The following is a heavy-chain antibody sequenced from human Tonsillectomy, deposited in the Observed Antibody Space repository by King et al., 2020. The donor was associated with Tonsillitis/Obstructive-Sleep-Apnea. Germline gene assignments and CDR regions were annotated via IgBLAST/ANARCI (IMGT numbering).Heavy chain of an antibody. CDR2: IYPGDAYT. CDR1: GYTFTTYW. Sequence: VQLVESGAEVKKPGESLKISCEGSGYTFTTYWIGWVRQMPGKGLEWMGIIYPGDAYTTYSPSFQGQVTISADKSISTAYLQWSSLKASDTAMYYCARRNSLRYCTTTSCPDGFDIWGQGTMVTVSS. V-gene: IGHV5-51*01. J-gene: IGHJ3*02. D-gene: IGHD2-2*01. CDR3: ARRNSLRYCTTTSCPDGFDI.